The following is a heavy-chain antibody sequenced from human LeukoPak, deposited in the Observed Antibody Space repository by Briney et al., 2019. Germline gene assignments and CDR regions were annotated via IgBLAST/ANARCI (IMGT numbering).Heavy chain of an antibody. CDR3: ARDFMVRGVIDYYGMDV. CDR1: GGSISSSTYY. CDR2: SYYSGST. Sequence: PSETLSLTCTVSGGSISSSTYYWGWIRQPPGKGLEWIGSSYYSGSTYYNPSLKSRVTISVDTPKNQFSLKLNSVTAADTAVYYCARDFMVRGVIDYYGMDVWGQGTTVTVSS. J-gene: IGHJ6*02. V-gene: IGHV4-39*07. D-gene: IGHD3-10*01.